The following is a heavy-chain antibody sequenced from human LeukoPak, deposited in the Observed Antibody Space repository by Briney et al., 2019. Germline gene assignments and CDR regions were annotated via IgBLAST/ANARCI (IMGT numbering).Heavy chain of an antibody. CDR3: AKEDTHGEGFDY. Sequence: PGGSLRLSCAASGFTFSSYGMHWVRQAPGKGLEWVAVISYDGSNKYYADSVKGRFTISRDNSKNTLYLQMNSLRAEDTAVYYCAKEDTHGEGFDYWGQGTLVTVSS. CDR1: GFTFSSYG. V-gene: IGHV3-30*18. J-gene: IGHJ4*02. CDR2: ISYDGSNK.